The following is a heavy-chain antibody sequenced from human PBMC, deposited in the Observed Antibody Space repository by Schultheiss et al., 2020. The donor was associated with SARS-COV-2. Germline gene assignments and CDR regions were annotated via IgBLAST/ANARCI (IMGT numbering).Heavy chain of an antibody. CDR2: INPNSGGT. Sequence: ASVKVSCNASSYTFTSYYMHWVRQAPGQGLEWMGIINPNSGGTNYAQKFQGRVTMTRNTSISTAYMELSSLRSEDTAVYYCAGRKTYCTNGVCYSRGDAFDNWGPGEMATVSS. J-gene: IGHJ3*02. V-gene: IGHV1-2*02. D-gene: IGHD2-8*01. CDR3: AGRKTYCTNGVCYSRGDAFDN. CDR1: SYTFTSYY.